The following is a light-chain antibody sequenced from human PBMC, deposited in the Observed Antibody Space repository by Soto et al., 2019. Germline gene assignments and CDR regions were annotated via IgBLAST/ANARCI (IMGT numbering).Light chain of an antibody. V-gene: IGLV2-14*03. CDR3: TSWTTSTTMI. J-gene: IGLJ2*01. Sequence: QSVLIQPASVSGSPGQSITISCTGTSSDIGAYNYVSWYQQHPGKAPKLMIYDVNIRPSGVSNRFSGSKSGNTASLTISGLQAEDEADYYCTSWTTSTTMIFGGGTKLTVL. CDR1: SSDIGAYNY. CDR2: DVN.